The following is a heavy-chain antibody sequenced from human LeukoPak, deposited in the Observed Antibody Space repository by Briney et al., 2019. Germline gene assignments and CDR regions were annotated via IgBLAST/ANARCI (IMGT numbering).Heavy chain of an antibody. J-gene: IGHJ5*02. Sequence: GGSLRLSCAASGFTFSSYSMNWVRQAPGKGLEWVSSISSSSSYIYYADSVKGRFTISRDNAKNSLYLQMNSLRAEDTAVHYCAREAFSSSWYFPWGQGTLVTVSS. CDR2: ISSSSSYI. CDR3: AREAFSSSWYFP. CDR1: GFTFSSYS. V-gene: IGHV3-21*01. D-gene: IGHD6-13*01.